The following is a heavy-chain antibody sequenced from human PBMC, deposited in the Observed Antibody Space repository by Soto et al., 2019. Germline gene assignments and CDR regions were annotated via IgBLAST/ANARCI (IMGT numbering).Heavy chain of an antibody. CDR1: GGTFSSYA. Sequence: QVQLVQSGAEVKKPGSSVKVSCKASGGTFSSYAISWVRQAPGQGLEWMGGIIPIFGTANYAQKFQGRVTSTADESTSTAYMELSSLRSEDTAVYYCASPTSLLTEGGYGMDVWCQGTTVTVSS. V-gene: IGHV1-69*01. CDR3: ASPTSLLTEGGYGMDV. CDR2: IIPIFGTA. D-gene: IGHD3-9*01. J-gene: IGHJ6*02.